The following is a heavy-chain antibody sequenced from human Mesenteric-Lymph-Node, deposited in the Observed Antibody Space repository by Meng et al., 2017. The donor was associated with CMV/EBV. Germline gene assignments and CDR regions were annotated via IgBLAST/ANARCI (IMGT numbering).Heavy chain of an antibody. J-gene: IGHJ4*02. Sequence: SINSYYGTWIRQPPGKGLEWIGDINYSESYSSRSTNYNPSLKSRVTISIDTSTKQFSLRLNSVTAADTAIYYCAISGSYYNWGYLDYWGQGNLVTVSS. D-gene: IGHD3-10*01. CDR2: INYSESYSSRST. CDR1: SINSYY. V-gene: IGHV4-59*01. CDR3: AISGSYYNWGYLDY.